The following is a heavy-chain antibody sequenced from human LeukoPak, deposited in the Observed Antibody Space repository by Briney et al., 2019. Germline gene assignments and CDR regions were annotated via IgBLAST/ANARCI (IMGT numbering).Heavy chain of an antibody. Sequence: SVKVSCKASGGTFTSYAISWVRQAPGQGLEWMGGIIPIFGTTNYAQTFQDRVTITADDPPSTVYLELSSLRSEDTAVYYCGKVESAYCSGVNCDFNWFDTWGQGTLVTVSS. CDR1: GGTFTSYA. V-gene: IGHV1-69*13. CDR2: IIPIFGTT. D-gene: IGHD2-15*01. J-gene: IGHJ5*02. CDR3: GKVESAYCSGVNCDFNWFDT.